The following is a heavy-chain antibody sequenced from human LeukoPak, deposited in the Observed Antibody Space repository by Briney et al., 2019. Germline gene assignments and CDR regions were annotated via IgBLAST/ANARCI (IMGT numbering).Heavy chain of an antibody. CDR3: ARLPYYYDSSGYTFDI. CDR2: IYYSGST. D-gene: IGHD3-22*01. J-gene: IGHJ3*02. V-gene: IGHV4-39*01. Sequence: PSETLSLTCTVSGGSISSSSYYWGWIRQPPGKGLEWIGTIYYSGSTYYNPSLKSRVTISVDTSKNQFSLKLSSVSAADTAVYYCARLPYYYDSSGYTFDIWGQGTMVTVSS. CDR1: GGSISSSSYY.